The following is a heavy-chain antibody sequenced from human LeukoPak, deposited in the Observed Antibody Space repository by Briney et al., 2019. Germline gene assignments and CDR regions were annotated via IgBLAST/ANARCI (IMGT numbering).Heavy chain of an antibody. CDR1: GGSITSYY. J-gene: IGHJ1*01. V-gene: IGHV4-59*01. CDR3: AQKAPFSPGYSQH. Sequence: PETLSLTCTVSGGSITSYYWTWIRQPPGKGLEWIGYIYHSGTTNYNPSLKSRVTISVDTSKNQFSLKLSSVTAADTAVYYCAQKAPFSPGYSQHWGQGTLVTVSS. CDR2: IYHSGTT. D-gene: IGHD2/OR15-2a*01.